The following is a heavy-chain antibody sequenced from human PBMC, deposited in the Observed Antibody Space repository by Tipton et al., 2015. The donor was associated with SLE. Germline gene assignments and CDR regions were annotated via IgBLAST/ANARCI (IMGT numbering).Heavy chain of an antibody. CDR1: GGSISSSSYY. D-gene: IGHD6-13*01. CDR3: ARDPIAAAGEFDY. V-gene: IGHV4-61*10. J-gene: IGHJ4*02. Sequence: TLSLTCTVSGGSISSSSYYWSWVRQPAGKGLEWIGYIYTIGYIYSSGSTNYNPSLKSRVTISVDTSKNQFSLKLSSVTAADTAVYYCARDPIAAAGEFDYCGQGTLVTVSS. CDR2: IYTIGYIYSSGST.